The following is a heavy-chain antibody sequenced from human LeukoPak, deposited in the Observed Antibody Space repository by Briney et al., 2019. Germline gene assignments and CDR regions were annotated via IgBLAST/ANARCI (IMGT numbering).Heavy chain of an antibody. Sequence: SETLSLTCTVSGGSISSYYWSWIRQPPGKGLEWIGYIYYSGSTNYNPSLKSRVTISVDTSKNQFSLKLSSVTAADTAVYYCARRAQNYYDSSGNWYFDLWGRGTLVTVSS. J-gene: IGHJ2*01. CDR1: GGSISSYY. D-gene: IGHD3-22*01. V-gene: IGHV4-59*08. CDR3: ARRAQNYYDSSGNWYFDL. CDR2: IYYSGST.